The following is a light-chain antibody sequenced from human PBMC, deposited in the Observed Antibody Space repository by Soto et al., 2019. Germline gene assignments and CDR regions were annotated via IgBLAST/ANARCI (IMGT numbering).Light chain of an antibody. CDR2: KVS. CDR1: PDLVCSDGNTY. V-gene: IGKV2-30*01. J-gene: IGKJ2*01. Sequence: VVMTQSPLSLAVSLGQPASISCRSSPDLVCSDGNTYVNWFQQRPGQSPRRLIYKVSNRDSGVPDRFSGSGSGSDFPLRISRVEAEDVGIYYCMQGTHSPPYTFGQGTKLEIK. CDR3: MQGTHSPPYT.